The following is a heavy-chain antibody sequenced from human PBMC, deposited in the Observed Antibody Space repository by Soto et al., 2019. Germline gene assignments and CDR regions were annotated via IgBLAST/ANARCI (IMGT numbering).Heavy chain of an antibody. D-gene: IGHD3-22*01. CDR2: IRSKAYGGTT. Sequence: GGSLRLSCTASGFTFGDYAMSWFRQAPGKGLEWVGFIRSKAYGGTTEYAASVKGRFTISRGDSKSIAYLQMNSLKTEDTAVYYCTRKYYYDSSGYYYFDYWGQGTLVTDSS. CDR1: GFTFGDYA. CDR3: TRKYYYDSSGYYYFDY. V-gene: IGHV3-49*03. J-gene: IGHJ4*02.